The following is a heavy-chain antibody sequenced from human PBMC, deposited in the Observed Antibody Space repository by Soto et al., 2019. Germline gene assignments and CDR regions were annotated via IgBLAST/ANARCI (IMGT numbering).Heavy chain of an antibody. CDR2: ISGSGGST. V-gene: IGHV3-23*01. Sequence: PGGSLRLSCAASGFTFSSYAMSWVRQAPGKGLEWVPAISGSGGSTYYADSVKGRFTISRDNSKNTLYLQMNSLRAEDTAVYYCAKDGIVVPAAMCDYWGQGTLVTVSS. D-gene: IGHD2-2*01. J-gene: IGHJ4*02. CDR1: GFTFSSYA. CDR3: AKDGIVVPAAMCDY.